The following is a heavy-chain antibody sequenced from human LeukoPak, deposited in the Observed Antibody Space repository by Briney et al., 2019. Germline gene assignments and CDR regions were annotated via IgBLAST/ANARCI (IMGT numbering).Heavy chain of an antibody. CDR2: IYPGDSDT. D-gene: IGHD3-10*01. V-gene: IGHV5-51*01. Sequence: GESLQISCKGSGYSFTGYWIAWVRQMPGKGLEWMGIIYPGDSDTRYSPSFQGQVTISADKSISTAYLQWSSLKASDTAMYYCARQYRPMVRGVNHYYYYYYMDVWGKGTTVTISS. CDR3: ARQYRPMVRGVNHYYYYYYMDV. CDR1: GYSFTGYW. J-gene: IGHJ6*03.